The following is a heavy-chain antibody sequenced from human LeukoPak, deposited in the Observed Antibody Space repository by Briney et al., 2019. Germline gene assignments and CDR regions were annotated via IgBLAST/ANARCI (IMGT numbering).Heavy chain of an antibody. V-gene: IGHV3-7*01. D-gene: IGHD2-2*01. CDR1: GFTFSNYW. CDR3: ARVGCSSTSCFIEAFDI. J-gene: IGHJ3*02. CDR2: IKQDGSEK. Sequence: GGSLRLSCAASGFTFSNYWMSWVRQAPGKGLEWVANIKQDGSEKYYVDSVKGRFTISRDNAKNSLYLQMNSLRAEDTAVYYCARVGCSSTSCFIEAFDIWGQGTMVTVSS.